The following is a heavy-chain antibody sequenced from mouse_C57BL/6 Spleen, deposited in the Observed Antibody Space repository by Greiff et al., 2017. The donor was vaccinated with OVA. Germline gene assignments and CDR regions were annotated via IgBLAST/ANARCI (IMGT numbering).Heavy chain of an antibody. V-gene: IGHV1-74*01. CDR1: GYTFTSYW. Sequence: VQLQQPGAELVKPGASVKVSCKASGYTFTSYWMHWVKQRPGQGLEWIGRIHPSDRDTNYNQKFKGKATLTVDKSSSTAYMQLSSLTSEDSAVYYCAIGDYGNFLYYAMDYWGQGTSVTVSS. J-gene: IGHJ4*01. CDR3: AIGDYGNFLYYAMDY. D-gene: IGHD2-1*01. CDR2: IHPSDRDT.